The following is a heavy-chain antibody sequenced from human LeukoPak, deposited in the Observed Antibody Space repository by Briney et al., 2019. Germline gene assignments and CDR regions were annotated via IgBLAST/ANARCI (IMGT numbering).Heavy chain of an antibody. CDR1: GYAFTSYY. Sequence: ASVNVSCKASGYAFTSYYMHWVRQAPGQGLEWMGIINPSGGSTSYAQKFQGRVTMTRDTSTSTVYMELSSLRSEDTAVYYCARGRYYYDSSGYLNYWGQGTLVTVSS. J-gene: IGHJ4*02. V-gene: IGHV1-46*01. D-gene: IGHD3-22*01. CDR2: INPSGGST. CDR3: ARGRYYYDSSGYLNY.